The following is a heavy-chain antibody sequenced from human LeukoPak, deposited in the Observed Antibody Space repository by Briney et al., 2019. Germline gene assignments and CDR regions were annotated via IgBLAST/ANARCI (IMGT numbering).Heavy chain of an antibody. CDR1: GGTFSSYA. CDR3: ARDDGGDYVGDYYYYYGMDV. CDR2: IIPIFGIA. V-gene: IGHV1-69*04. Sequence: VASVKVSCKASGGTFSSYAISWVRQAPGQGLEWMGRIIPIFGIANYAQKFQGRVTITADKSTSTAYMELSSLRSEDTAAYYCARDDGGDYVGDYYYYYGMDVWGQGTTVTVSS. J-gene: IGHJ6*02. D-gene: IGHD4-17*01.